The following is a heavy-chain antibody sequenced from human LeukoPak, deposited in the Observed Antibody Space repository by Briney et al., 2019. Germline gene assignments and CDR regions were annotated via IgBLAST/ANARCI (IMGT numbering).Heavy chain of an antibody. J-gene: IGHJ4*02. CDR2: IFYSGNT. CDR1: GGSISSGDYY. Sequence: PSETLSLTCTVSGGSISSGDYYWSWIRQPPGKGLEWIGYIFYSGNTYYNPSLKSRVTISVDTSKSQFSLELSSVTAADTAVYYCARRGGSYYDYWGQGTLVTVSS. D-gene: IGHD1-26*01. V-gene: IGHV4-30-4*01. CDR3: ARRGGSYYDY.